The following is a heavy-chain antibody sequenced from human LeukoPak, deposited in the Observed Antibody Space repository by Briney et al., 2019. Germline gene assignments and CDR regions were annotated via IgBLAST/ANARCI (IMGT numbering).Heavy chain of an antibody. Sequence: PGGSLRLSCAASGFTFSSYAMSWVRQAPGKGLEWVSYISSSGSTIYYADSVKGRFTISRDNAKNSLYLQMNSLRAEDTAVYYCARAHCSGGSCYPPHFDYWGQGTLVTVSS. CDR2: ISSSGSTI. D-gene: IGHD2-15*01. CDR3: ARAHCSGGSCYPPHFDY. V-gene: IGHV3-48*04. CDR1: GFTFSSYA. J-gene: IGHJ4*02.